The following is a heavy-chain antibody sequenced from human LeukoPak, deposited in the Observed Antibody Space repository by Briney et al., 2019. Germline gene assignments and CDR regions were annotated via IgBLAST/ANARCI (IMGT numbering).Heavy chain of an antibody. V-gene: IGHV3-48*04. CDR1: GFTFSSNS. J-gene: IGHJ3*02. Sequence: GGSLRLSCAASGFTFSSNSMNWVRQAPGKGLEWVSYISSSGNTISYADSVKGRFTISRDNAKNSLYLQVISLRAEDTAVYYCARGPSIAARYDAFDIWGQGTMVTVSS. CDR2: ISSSGNTI. D-gene: IGHD6-6*01. CDR3: ARGPSIAARYDAFDI.